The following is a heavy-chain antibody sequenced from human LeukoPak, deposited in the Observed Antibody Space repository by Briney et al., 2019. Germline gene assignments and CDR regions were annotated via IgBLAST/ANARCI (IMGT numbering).Heavy chain of an antibody. D-gene: IGHD5-18*01. V-gene: IGHV3-64*01. CDR1: GFMFSNYD. Sequence: GGSLRLSCAASGFMFSNYDMDWVRQAPGKGREYGSHISTNGGSTYYAISVKGRFTISRDNSKNTLYLQMGSLRAEDMAVYYCARGRGYIYGYDYWGQGTLVTVSS. CDR3: ARGRGYIYGYDY. CDR2: ISTNGGST. J-gene: IGHJ4*02.